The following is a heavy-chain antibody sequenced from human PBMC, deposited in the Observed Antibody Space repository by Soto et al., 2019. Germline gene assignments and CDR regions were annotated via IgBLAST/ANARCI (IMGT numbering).Heavy chain of an antibody. CDR3: ARDTWELPYYFDY. J-gene: IGHJ4*02. D-gene: IGHD1-26*01. Sequence: PGESLKISCAASGFTFSSYAMSWVRQAPGKGLEWVSAISGSGGSTYYADSVKGRFTISRDNSKNTLYLQMNSLRAEDTAVYYCARDTWELPYYFDYWGQGTLVTVSS. CDR2: ISGSGGST. V-gene: IGHV3-23*01. CDR1: GFTFSSYA.